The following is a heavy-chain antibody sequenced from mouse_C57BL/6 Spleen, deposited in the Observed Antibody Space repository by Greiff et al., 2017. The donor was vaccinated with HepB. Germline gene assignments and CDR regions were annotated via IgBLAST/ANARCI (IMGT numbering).Heavy chain of an antibody. J-gene: IGHJ3*01. V-gene: IGHV1-15*01. CDR1: GYTFTDYE. CDR2: IDPETGGT. CDR3: TRWGAYYSNFAY. D-gene: IGHD2-5*01. Sequence: QVQLQQSGAELVRPGASVTLSCKASGYTFTDYEMHWVKQTPVHGLEWIGAIDPETGGTAYNQKFKGKAILTADKSSSTAYMELRSLTSEDSAVYYCTRWGAYYSNFAYWGQGTLVTVSA.